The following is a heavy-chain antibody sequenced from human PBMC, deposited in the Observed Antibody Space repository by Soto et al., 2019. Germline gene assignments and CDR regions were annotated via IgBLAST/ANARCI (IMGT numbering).Heavy chain of an antibody. CDR1: GFTFSSYG. CDR3: AKGAYAELAFDI. V-gene: IGHV3-30*18. D-gene: IGHD1-7*01. J-gene: IGHJ3*02. CDR2: ISYDGSNK. Sequence: PGGSLRLSCVASGFTFSSYGMHWVRQAPGKGLEWVAVISYDGSNKYYADSVKGRFTISRDNSKNTLYLQMNSLRAEDTAVYYCAKGAYAELAFDIWGQGTMVTVSS.